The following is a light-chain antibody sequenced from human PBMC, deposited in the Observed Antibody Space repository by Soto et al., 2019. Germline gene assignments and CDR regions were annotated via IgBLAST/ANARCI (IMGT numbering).Light chain of an antibody. V-gene: IGKV3-15*01. CDR2: RAS. Sequence: EIVMTQSLATLSVSPGEIATLSFRASQSISSNLAWYQQKLGQAPRLLIYRASTRATGIPARFSGSGSGTEFTLTISSLQSEDFALYYCHQYENWPQTFGQGTKVDI. CDR3: HQYENWPQT. J-gene: IGKJ1*01. CDR1: QSISSN.